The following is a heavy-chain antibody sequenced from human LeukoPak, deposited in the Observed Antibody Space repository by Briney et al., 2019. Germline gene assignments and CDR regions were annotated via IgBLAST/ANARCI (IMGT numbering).Heavy chain of an antibody. Sequence: AASVKVSCKVSGYTLTELSMHWVRQAPGKWLEWMGGFDPEDGETIYAQKFQGRVTMTEDTSTDTAYMELSSLRSEDTAVYYCATLEMERAEQDPPYYYYYMDVWGKGTTVTVSS. CDR1: GYTLTELS. CDR3: ATLEMERAEQDPPYYYYYMDV. V-gene: IGHV1-24*01. CDR2: FDPEDGET. J-gene: IGHJ6*03. D-gene: IGHD1-1*01.